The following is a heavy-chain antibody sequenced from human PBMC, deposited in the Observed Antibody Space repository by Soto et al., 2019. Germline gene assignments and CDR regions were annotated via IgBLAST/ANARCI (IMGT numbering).Heavy chain of an antibody. D-gene: IGHD5-18*01. CDR1: GGTFSSYA. V-gene: IGHV1-69*01. J-gene: IGHJ5*02. CDR3: ARDRSSGYSYGYGIGFWLHP. CDR2: IIPIFGTA. Sequence: QVQLVQSGAEVKKPGSSVKVSCKASGGTFSSYAISWVRQAPGQGLEWMGGIIPIFGTANYAQTFQGIVTITADESTCTAAMQLRSLRSEATAVYYCARDRSSGYSYGYGIGFWLHPWGQGTLVTVSS.